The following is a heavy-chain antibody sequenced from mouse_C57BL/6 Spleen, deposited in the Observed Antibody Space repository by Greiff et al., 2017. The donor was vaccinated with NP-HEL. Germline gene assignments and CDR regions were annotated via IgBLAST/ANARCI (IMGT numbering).Heavy chain of an antibody. J-gene: IGHJ2*01. Sequence: QVQLQQPGAELVKPGASVKVSCKASGYTFTSYWMHWVKQRPGQGLEWIGRIHPSDGDTNYNQKFKGKATLTVDKSSSTAYMQLSSLTSEDSAVDYCAYGSRPYFDYWGKGTTLTVAS. CDR2: IHPSDGDT. V-gene: IGHV1-74*01. D-gene: IGHD1-1*01. CDR1: GYTFTSYW. CDR3: AYGSRPYFDY.